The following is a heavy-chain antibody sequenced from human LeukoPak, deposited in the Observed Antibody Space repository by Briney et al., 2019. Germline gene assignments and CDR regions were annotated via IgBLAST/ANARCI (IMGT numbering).Heavy chain of an antibody. D-gene: IGHD3-3*01. Sequence: GGSLRLSCAASGFTFSSYGMHWVRQAPGKGLEWVSVISYDGSNKYYADSVKGRFTISRDNSKNTLYLQMNSLRTEDTAVYYCARGGDYDFWSAYYYWAQGTLVTVSS. V-gene: IGHV3-30*03. CDR1: GFTFSSYG. J-gene: IGHJ4*02. CDR3: ARGGDYDFWSAYYY. CDR2: ISYDGSNK.